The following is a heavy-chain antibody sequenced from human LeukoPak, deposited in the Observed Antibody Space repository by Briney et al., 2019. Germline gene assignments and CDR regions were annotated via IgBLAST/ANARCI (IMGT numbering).Heavy chain of an antibody. CDR1: GFTFVDYG. V-gene: IGHV3-20*04. J-gene: IGHJ4*02. D-gene: IGHD2-15*01. CDR3: ARGSLLVVKTLDY. Sequence: GGSLRLSCAASGFTFVDYGMSWVRQAPGKGLEWVSCINWNGGSTGYADSVKGRFSISRDNAKNSLYLQMNSLRAEDTALYFCARGSLLVVKTLDYCGQGTLGTVSS. CDR2: INWNGGST.